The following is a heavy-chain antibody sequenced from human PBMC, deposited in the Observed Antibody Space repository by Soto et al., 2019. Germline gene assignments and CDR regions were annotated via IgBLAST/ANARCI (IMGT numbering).Heavy chain of an antibody. CDR3: AREVAAAGTFWFDP. D-gene: IGHD6-13*01. J-gene: IGHJ5*02. Sequence: SETLCLTCTVSGGSTSSYYWNWIRQPPGKGLEWIAYIYSNGYSTYNPSLKSRVTISMDTSKNQFSLKLTSVTAADTAVYYCAREVAAAGTFWFDPWGQGTLVTVSA. V-gene: IGHV4-59*01. CDR1: GGSTSSYY. CDR2: IYSNGYS.